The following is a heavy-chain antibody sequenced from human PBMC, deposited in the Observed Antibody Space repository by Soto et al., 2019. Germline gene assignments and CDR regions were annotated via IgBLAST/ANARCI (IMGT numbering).Heavy chain of an antibody. J-gene: IGHJ4*02. V-gene: IGHV4-59*01. D-gene: IGHD6-13*01. Sequence: SETLSLTCTVSGGSISSNYWTWIRQPPGKGLEWIGYVYSSGSTNYNPSLKSRVTISEDTSKSQFSLKVNSMTAADTAVYYCARYRREAVAGYTLDNWGQGILVTVSS. CDR3: ARYRREAVAGYTLDN. CDR1: GGSISSNY. CDR2: VYSSGST.